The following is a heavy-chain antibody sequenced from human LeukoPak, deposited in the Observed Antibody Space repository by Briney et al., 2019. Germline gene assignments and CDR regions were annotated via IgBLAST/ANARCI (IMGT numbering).Heavy chain of an antibody. J-gene: IGHJ4*02. CDR2: INPSGGST. V-gene: IGHV1-46*01. CDR1: GYTFTSYY. Sequence: ASVKVSCKASGYTFTSYYMHWVRQAPGQGLEWMGIINPSGGSTSYAQKFQGRVTMTRDTSTSTVYMELSSLRSEDTAVYYCARDLDDYVWGSYRRTSGVDYWGQGTLVTVSS. CDR3: ARDLDDYVWGSYRRTSGVDY. D-gene: IGHD3-16*02.